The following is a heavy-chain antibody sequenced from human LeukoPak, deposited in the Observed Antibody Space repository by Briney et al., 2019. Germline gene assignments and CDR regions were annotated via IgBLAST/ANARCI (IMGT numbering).Heavy chain of an antibody. CDR3: ARSLLWALDY. J-gene: IGHJ4*02. CDR1: GFTFSSCS. Sequence: GGSLRLSCAGSGFTFSSCSMNWVRQAPGKGLEWISYISSTSSTIYYADSVEGRFTISRDNAKNSLYLQMNSLRAEDTAVYYCARSLLWALDYWGQGTLVTVSS. V-gene: IGHV3-48*01. CDR2: ISSTSSTI. D-gene: IGHD1-26*01.